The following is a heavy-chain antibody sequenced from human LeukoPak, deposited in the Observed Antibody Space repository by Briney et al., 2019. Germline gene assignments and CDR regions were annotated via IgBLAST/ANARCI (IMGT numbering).Heavy chain of an antibody. CDR1: GGSISGYY. D-gene: IGHD2-15*01. J-gene: IGHJ4*02. Sequence: SETLSLTCTVSGGSISGYYWSWIRQPPGKGLEWIGEINHSGSTNYNPSLKSRVTISVDTSKNQFSLKLSSVTAADTAVYYCARRMDTPFDYWGQGTLVTVSS. CDR2: INHSGST. V-gene: IGHV4-34*01. CDR3: ARRMDTPFDY.